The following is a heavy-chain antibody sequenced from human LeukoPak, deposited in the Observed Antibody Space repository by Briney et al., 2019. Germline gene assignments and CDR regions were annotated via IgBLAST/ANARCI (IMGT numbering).Heavy chain of an antibody. D-gene: IGHD5-24*01. CDR2: ISYDGSNK. CDR3: AKEGPEPGWLQPRYYFDY. J-gene: IGHJ4*02. Sequence: GGSLRLSCAASGFTFSSYGMHWVRQAPGKGLEWVAVISYDGSNKYYADSVKGRFTISRDNSKNTLYLQMNSLRAEDTAVYYCAKEGPEPGWLQPRYYFDYWGQGTLVTVSS. CDR1: GFTFSSYG. V-gene: IGHV3-30*18.